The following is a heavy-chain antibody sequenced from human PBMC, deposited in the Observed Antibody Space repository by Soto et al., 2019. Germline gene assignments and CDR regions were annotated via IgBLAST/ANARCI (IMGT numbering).Heavy chain of an antibody. CDR1: GYTFTGYY. CDR2: INPNSGGT. Sequence: GASVKVSCKASGYTFTGYYMHWVRQAPGQGLEWMGWINPNSGGTNYAQKFQGWVTMTRDTSISTAYMELSRLRSDDTAVYYCARGGRGDYYYYGMDVWGQGTTVTVSS. V-gene: IGHV1-2*04. D-gene: IGHD4-17*01. J-gene: IGHJ6*02. CDR3: ARGGRGDYYYYGMDV.